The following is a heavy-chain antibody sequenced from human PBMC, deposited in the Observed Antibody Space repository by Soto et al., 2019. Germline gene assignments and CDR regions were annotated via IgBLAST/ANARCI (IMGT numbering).Heavy chain of an antibody. D-gene: IGHD2-21*01. V-gene: IGHV4-31*03. J-gene: IGHJ5*02. CDR3: ESLRIATNAYNWFAP. CDR1: GAALNSGNYY. Sequence: TLSLTCSVSGAALNSGNYYWSWIRQVPGKGLEWIGHIYVTGAVDYNPSLRDRITISQDTSERQFSLNLRLVTAEGTHVYYCESLRIATNAYNWFAPRGQCTLVTVS. CDR2: IYVTGAV.